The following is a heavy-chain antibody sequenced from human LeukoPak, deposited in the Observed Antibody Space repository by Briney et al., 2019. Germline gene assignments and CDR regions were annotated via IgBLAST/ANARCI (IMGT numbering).Heavy chain of an antibody. CDR3: ATDRDYYDSSGYSPFDP. D-gene: IGHD3-22*01. Sequence: ASVKVSCKVSGYTLTELSMHWVRQAPGKGLEWMGGFDPEDGETIYAQKFQGRVTMTEDTSTDTAYMELSSLRSEDTAVCYCATDRDYYDSSGYSPFDPWGQGTLVTVSS. V-gene: IGHV1-24*01. J-gene: IGHJ5*02. CDR1: GYTLTELS. CDR2: FDPEDGET.